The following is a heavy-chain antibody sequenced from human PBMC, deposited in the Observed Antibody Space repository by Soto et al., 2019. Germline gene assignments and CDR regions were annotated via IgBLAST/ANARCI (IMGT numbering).Heavy chain of an antibody. CDR2: ISGSDGST. Sequence: DVQLLESGGGLVEPGGSLRLSCVASGFSFSSYAMTWVRQAPGRGLEWVSVISGSDGSTYYADSVKGRFTISRDNSKNTLYLQMNSLRAEDTAVYYCAKVPYYYDSSGYTDAFDIWGQGTMVTVSS. V-gene: IGHV3-23*01. CDR3: AKVPYYYDSSGYTDAFDI. J-gene: IGHJ3*02. CDR1: GFSFSSYA. D-gene: IGHD3-22*01.